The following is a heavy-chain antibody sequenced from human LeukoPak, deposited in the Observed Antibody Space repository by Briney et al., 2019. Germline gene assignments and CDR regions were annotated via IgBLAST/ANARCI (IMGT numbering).Heavy chain of an antibody. CDR1: GFTFSSYW. D-gene: IGHD5-24*01. CDR2: INPDGSTT. V-gene: IGHV3-74*01. J-gene: IGHJ4*02. Sequence: SGGSLRLSCAASGFTFSSYWMHWVRQAPGKGLVWVSRINPDGSTTSYADSVKGRFTISRDNSKNTLYLQMNSLRAEDTAVYYCAKDHGPKSREPPTLFDYWGQGTLVTVSS. CDR3: AKDHGPKSREPPTLFDY.